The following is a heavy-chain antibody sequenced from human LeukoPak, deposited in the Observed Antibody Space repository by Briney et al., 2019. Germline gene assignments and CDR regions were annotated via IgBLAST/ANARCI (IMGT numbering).Heavy chain of an antibody. J-gene: IGHJ4*02. CDR2: INPSGGDT. V-gene: IGHV1-46*01. CDR3: ARDAADTVRGGDY. CDR1: GYTFTSYY. D-gene: IGHD5-18*01. Sequence: ASVKVSCKASGYTFTSYYMHWVRQAPGQGLEWMGIINPSGGDTSYAQKFQGRLTMTRDTSTNTVYMELTSLRSEDTAVYYCARDAADTVRGGDYWGQGTLVTVSS.